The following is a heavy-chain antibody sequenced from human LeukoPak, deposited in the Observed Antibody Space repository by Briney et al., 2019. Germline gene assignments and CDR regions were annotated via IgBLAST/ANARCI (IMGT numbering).Heavy chain of an antibody. CDR2: IIPIFGTA. J-gene: IGHJ4*02. CDR3: GCSPGLVVVITTRF. D-gene: IGHD3-22*01. CDR1: GGTFSSYA. Sequence: ASVKVSCKASGGTFSSYAISWVRQAPGQGLEWMGGIIPIFGTANYAQKFQGRVTITADESTGTAYMELSSLRSEDTAVYYCGCSPGLVVVITTRFWGQGTLVTVSS. V-gene: IGHV1-69*13.